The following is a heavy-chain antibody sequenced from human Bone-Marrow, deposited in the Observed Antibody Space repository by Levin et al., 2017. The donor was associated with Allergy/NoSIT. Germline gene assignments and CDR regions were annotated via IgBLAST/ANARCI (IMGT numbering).Heavy chain of an antibody. CDR1: GYSFSNNW. CDR2: IYPGDSDT. D-gene: IGHD3-10*01. J-gene: IGHJ6*02. V-gene: IGHV5-51*01. Sequence: GESLKISCQGSGYSFSNNWIAWVRQMPGKGLEWMGIIYPGDSDTRYSPSFQGQVSFSADKSINTAYLQWSSLKASDTAIYYCARLDLGGYYYYGMDVWGQGTTVTVSS. CDR3: ARLDLGGYYYYGMDV.